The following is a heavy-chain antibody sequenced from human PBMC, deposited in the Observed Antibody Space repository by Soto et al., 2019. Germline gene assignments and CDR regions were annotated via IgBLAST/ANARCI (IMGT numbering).Heavy chain of an antibody. CDR1: GYTFTSYA. Sequence: ASVKVSCKASGYTFTSYAMHWVRQAPGQRLEWMGWINAGNGNTKYSQKFQGRVTITRDTSASTAYMELSSLRSGDTAVYYCARGAEYCSSTSCYRYYYYGMDVWGQGTTVTVSS. CDR2: INAGNGNT. V-gene: IGHV1-3*01. J-gene: IGHJ6*02. CDR3: ARGAEYCSSTSCYRYYYYGMDV. D-gene: IGHD2-2*01.